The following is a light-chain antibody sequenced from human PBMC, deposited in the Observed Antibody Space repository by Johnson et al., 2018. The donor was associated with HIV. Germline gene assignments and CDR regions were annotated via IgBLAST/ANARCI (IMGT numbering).Light chain of an antibody. V-gene: IGLV1-51*02. CDR2: ENN. J-gene: IGLJ1*01. CDR3: GTWDSSLSAPHV. CDR1: SSNIGNNY. Sequence: QSVLTQPPSVSAAPGQKVTIYCSGSSSNIGNNYVSWYQQLPGTAPKLLIYENNKRPSGIPDRFSGSKSGTSATLGITGLQTGDEAEYYCGTWDSSLSAPHVFRTGTKVTVL.